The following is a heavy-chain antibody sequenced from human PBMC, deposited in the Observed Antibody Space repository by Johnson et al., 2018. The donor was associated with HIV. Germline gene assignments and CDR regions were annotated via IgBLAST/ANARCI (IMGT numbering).Heavy chain of an antibody. CDR3: TRRSPYDAFDI. CDR1: GFTVSSNY. J-gene: IGHJ3*02. V-gene: IGHV3-66*04. Sequence: EVQLVESGGGVVQPGRSLRLSCAASGFTVSSNYMNWVRQAPGKGLEWVSVIYSGGRTYYADSVKGRFTISRDNSKNTLYLQMNSLRAEDTAVYYCTRRSPYDAFDIWGQGTMVTVSS. CDR2: IYSGGRT.